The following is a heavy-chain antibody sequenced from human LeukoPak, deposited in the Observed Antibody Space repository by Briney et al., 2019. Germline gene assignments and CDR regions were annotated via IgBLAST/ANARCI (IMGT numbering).Heavy chain of an antibody. V-gene: IGHV3-23*01. Sequence: GGSLRLSCAASGFTFSTYVMNWVRQAPGKGLEWVSTISDSGGSTYYADSVKGRFTISRDNSKSTLYLQMNSLRAEDTAVYYCARVGGYSSSFDYWGQEPWSPSPQ. CDR2: ISDSGGST. CDR1: GFTFSTYV. CDR3: ARVGGYSSSFDY. D-gene: IGHD6-13*01. J-gene: IGHJ4*01.